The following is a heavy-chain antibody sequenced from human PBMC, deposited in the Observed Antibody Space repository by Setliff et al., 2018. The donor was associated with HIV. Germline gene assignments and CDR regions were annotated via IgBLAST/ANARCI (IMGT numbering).Heavy chain of an antibody. D-gene: IGHD2-15*01. J-gene: IGHJ6*03. V-gene: IGHV3-15*01. Sequence: PGGSLRLSCAASGFTFSNAWMSWVRQAPGKGLEWVGRIKSKTDGGTTDYAAPVKGRFTISRDDSKNTLYLQMNSLKTEDTAVYYCTTESGAVYYYYMDVWGKGTTVTVSS. CDR1: GFTFSNAW. CDR3: TTESGAVYYYYMDV. CDR2: IKSKTDGGTT.